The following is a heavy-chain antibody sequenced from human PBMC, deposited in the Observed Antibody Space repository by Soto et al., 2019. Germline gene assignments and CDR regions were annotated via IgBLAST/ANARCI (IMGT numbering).Heavy chain of an antibody. J-gene: IGHJ4*02. Sequence: GGSQRLSCAASGFTFRSYGRNWVRQAPGKGLEWVSYISSSSSTIYYADSVKGRFTISRDNAKNSLYLQMNSLRDEDTAVYYCARDTDYLFDYWGQGTLVTVSS. CDR2: ISSSSSTI. CDR3: ARDTDYLFDY. V-gene: IGHV3-48*02. D-gene: IGHD2-21*01. CDR1: GFTFRSYG.